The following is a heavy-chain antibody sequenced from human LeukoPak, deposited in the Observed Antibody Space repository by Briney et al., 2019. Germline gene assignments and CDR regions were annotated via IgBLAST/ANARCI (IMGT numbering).Heavy chain of an antibody. Sequence: PSETLSLTCAVYGGSFSGYYWSWIRQPPGKGLEWIGEINHSGSTNYNPSLKSRVTISVDTSKNQFSLKLSSVTAADTAVYYCARILSYRRYYYYYMDVWGKGTTVTISS. CDR2: INHSGST. CDR3: ARILSYRRYYYYYMDV. V-gene: IGHV4-34*01. D-gene: IGHD1-26*01. J-gene: IGHJ6*03. CDR1: GGSFSGYY.